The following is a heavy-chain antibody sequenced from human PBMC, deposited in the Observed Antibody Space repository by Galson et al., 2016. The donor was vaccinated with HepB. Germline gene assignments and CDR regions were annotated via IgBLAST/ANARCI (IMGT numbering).Heavy chain of an antibody. CDR2: ISGSSGYV. CDR3: ARDACGGDCSNPIQFDF. J-gene: IGHJ4*02. CDR1: GFIFSSYT. Sequence: SLRLSCAASGFIFSSYTLSWVRQAPGKGLEWVASISGSSGYVHYADSVKGRFTVSRDNAKNSLSLQMSGLTAEDTAVYYCARDACGGDCSNPIQFDFWGQGTLATVSS. D-gene: IGHD2-21*01. V-gene: IGHV3-21*01.